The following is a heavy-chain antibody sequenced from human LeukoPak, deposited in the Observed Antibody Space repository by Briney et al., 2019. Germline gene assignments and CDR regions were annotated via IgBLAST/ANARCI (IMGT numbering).Heavy chain of an antibody. Sequence: GGSLRLSCAASGFTFSNAWMSWVRQAPGKGLEWVGRIKSKTDGGTTDYAAPVKGRFTISRDDSKNTLYLQMNGLKTEDTAVYYCTTEDYDILTGYYSFDYWGQGTLVTVSS. CDR2: IKSKTDGGTT. D-gene: IGHD3-9*01. CDR3: TTEDYDILTGYYSFDY. J-gene: IGHJ4*02. V-gene: IGHV3-15*01. CDR1: GFTFSNAW.